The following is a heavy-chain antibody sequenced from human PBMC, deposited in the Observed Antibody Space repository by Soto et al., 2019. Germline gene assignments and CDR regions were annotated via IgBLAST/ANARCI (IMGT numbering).Heavy chain of an antibody. Sequence: HPGGSLRLSCAASGFTFSSYGMHWVRQAPGKGLEWVAVIWYDGSNKYYAVSVKGRFTISRDNSKNTLYLQMNSLRAEDTAVYYCARANSDYDFWSGPPPGMDVWGQGTTVTVSS. CDR1: GFTFSSYG. J-gene: IGHJ6*02. D-gene: IGHD3-3*01. V-gene: IGHV3-33*01. CDR3: ARANSDYDFWSGPPPGMDV. CDR2: IWYDGSNK.